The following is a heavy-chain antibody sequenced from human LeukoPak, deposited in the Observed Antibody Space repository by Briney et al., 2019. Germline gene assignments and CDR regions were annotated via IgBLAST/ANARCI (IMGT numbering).Heavy chain of an antibody. J-gene: IGHJ6*03. CDR1: GFTFSSYW. Sequence: GGSLRLSCEASGFTFSSYWMSCVRQAPGKGLEWVANIKQDGSEKYYVDSVKGRFTISRDNAKNSLYLQMNSLRAEDTAVYYCARVRSYSSYYYYYMDVWGKGTTVTVSS. D-gene: IGHD1-26*01. V-gene: IGHV3-7*01. CDR2: IKQDGSEK. CDR3: ARVRSYSSYYYYYMDV.